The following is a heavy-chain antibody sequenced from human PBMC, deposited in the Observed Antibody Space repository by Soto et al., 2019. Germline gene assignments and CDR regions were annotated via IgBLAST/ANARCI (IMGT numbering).Heavy chain of an antibody. V-gene: IGHV3-21*01. Sequence: GGSLRLSCAASGFTFSSYSMNWVRQAPGKGLEWVSSISSSSSYIYYADSVKGRFTISRDNAKNSLYLQMNSLRAEDKGGYYCARLDKAERITIFGSYYMDVWGKGTKGTGSS. D-gene: IGHD3-3*01. CDR3: ARLDKAERITIFGSYYMDV. CDR2: ISSSSSYI. CDR1: GFTFSSYS. J-gene: IGHJ6*03.